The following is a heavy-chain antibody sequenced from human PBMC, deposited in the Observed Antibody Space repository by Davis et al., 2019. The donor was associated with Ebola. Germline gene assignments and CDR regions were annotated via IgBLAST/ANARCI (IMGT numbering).Heavy chain of an antibody. CDR1: GFTFSSYS. CDR3: VRDSGYYSHDY. Sequence: PGGSLRLSCAASGFTFSSYSMNWVRQAPGKGLVWVARIDPDGTGTNYADSVKGRFTISRDNAKNTLSLQMNSLRVEDTAVYYCVRDSGYYSHDYWGHGTLVTVSS. D-gene: IGHD5-12*01. V-gene: IGHV3-74*01. CDR2: IDPDGTGT. J-gene: IGHJ4*01.